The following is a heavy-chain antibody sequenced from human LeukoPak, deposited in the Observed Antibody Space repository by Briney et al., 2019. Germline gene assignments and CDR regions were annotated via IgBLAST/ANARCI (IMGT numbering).Heavy chain of an antibody. D-gene: IGHD5-12*01. CDR3: AKDTRYSGYDYRLAGYFQY. Sequence: GGSLRLSCAASGFTFSSYGMHWVRQAPGKGLEWVAVISYDGSNRYYADSVKGRFTISRDNSKNTLYLQMSSLRAEDAAVYYCAKDTRYSGYDYRLAGYFQYWGQGTLVTVSS. CDR2: ISYDGSNR. CDR1: GFTFSSYG. J-gene: IGHJ1*01. V-gene: IGHV3-30*18.